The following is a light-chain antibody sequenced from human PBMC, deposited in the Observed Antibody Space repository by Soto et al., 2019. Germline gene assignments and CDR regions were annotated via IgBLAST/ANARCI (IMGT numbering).Light chain of an antibody. CDR3: QQYGSSPPET. CDR2: GAS. CDR1: QSVSSN. V-gene: IGKV3-20*01. J-gene: IGKJ1*01. Sequence: EIVLSQSPATLSVSPGERATLSCRASQSVSSNLAWYQQKPGQAPRLLIYGASTRATGVPARFSGSGSGTDFTLTISRLEPEDFAVYYCQQYGSSPPETFGQGTKVDI.